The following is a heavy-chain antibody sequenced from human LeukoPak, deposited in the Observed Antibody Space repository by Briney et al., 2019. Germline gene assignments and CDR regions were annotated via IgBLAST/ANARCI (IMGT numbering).Heavy chain of an antibody. D-gene: IGHD2-2*01. J-gene: IGHJ6*02. CDR3: ARGRSVVVPAAIYYYYGMDV. CDR1: SGSISSGAYY. Sequence: SETLSLTCTVSSGSISSGAYYWGWIRQPPGKGLEWIGEINHSGSTNYNPSLKSRVTISVDTSKNQFSLKLSSVTAADTAVYYCARGRSVVVPAAIYYYYGMDVWGQGTTVTVSS. CDR2: INHSGST. V-gene: IGHV4-39*07.